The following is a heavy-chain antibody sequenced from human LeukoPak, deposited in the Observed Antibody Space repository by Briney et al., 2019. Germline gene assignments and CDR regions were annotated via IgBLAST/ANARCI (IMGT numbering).Heavy chain of an antibody. Sequence: ASVTVSCKASGYTFTCYYMHWVRQAPGQGLEWMGWINPNSGGTNYAQKFQGRVTMTRDTSISTAYMELSRLRSDDTAVYYCARSTWYRDWFDSWGQGTLVTVSS. CDR3: ARSTWYRDWFDS. J-gene: IGHJ5*01. CDR2: INPNSGGT. D-gene: IGHD2-15*01. CDR1: GYTFTCYY. V-gene: IGHV1-2*02.